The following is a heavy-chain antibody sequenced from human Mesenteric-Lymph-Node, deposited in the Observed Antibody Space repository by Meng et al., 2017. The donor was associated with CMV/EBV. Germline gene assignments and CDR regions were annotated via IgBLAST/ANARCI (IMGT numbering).Heavy chain of an antibody. CDR3: ARGGIRRGRSLDY. Sequence: ASVKVSCKASGYTFTGYYMHWVRQAPGQGLEWMGWMNPNSGNTGYAQKFQGRVTMTRNTSISTAYMELSSLRSEDTAVYYCARGGIRRGRSLDYWGQGTLVTVSS. CDR2: MNPNSGNT. D-gene: IGHD1-1*01. CDR1: GYTFTGYY. J-gene: IGHJ4*02. V-gene: IGHV1-8*02.